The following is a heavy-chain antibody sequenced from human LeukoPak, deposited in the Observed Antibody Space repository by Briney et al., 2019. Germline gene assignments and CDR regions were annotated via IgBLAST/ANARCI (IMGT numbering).Heavy chain of an antibody. CDR1: GFMFRNYG. Sequence: GGSLRLSCVGSGFMFRNYGMAWVRQAPGKGLEWVSSISGSGGSAYYADSVKGRFTISRDNSKNTLYLQMNSLTAEDTALYYCAKGSSGGWPYYFDCWGQGTLVTVSS. D-gene: IGHD6-19*01. V-gene: IGHV3-23*01. CDR2: ISGSGGSA. CDR3: AKGSSGGWPYYFDC. J-gene: IGHJ4*02.